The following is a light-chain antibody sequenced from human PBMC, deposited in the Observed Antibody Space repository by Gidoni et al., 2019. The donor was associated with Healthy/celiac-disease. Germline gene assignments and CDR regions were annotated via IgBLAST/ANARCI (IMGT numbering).Light chain of an antibody. CDR3: SSYTSSSTNWV. J-gene: IGLJ3*02. CDR2: EVS. Sequence: QSALTQPASVYGSPGQSITISCTGTSSDVGGYNYVSWYQQHPGKAPKLMIYEVSNRPSGVSNRFSGSKSGNTASLTISGLQAEDEADYYCSSYTSSSTNWVFGGGTKLTVL. V-gene: IGLV2-14*01. CDR1: SSDVGGYNY.